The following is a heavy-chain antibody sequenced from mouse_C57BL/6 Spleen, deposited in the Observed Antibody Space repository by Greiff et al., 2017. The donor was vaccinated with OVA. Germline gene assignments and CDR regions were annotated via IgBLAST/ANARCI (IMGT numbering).Heavy chain of an antibody. CDR1: GYTFTSYW. D-gene: IGHD3-2*02. V-gene: IGHV1-50*01. CDR2: IDPSDSYT. Sequence: QVQLQQPGAELVKPGASVKLSCKASGYTFTSYWMQWVKQRPGQGLEWIGEIDPSDSYTNYNQKFKGKATLTVDTSSSTAYMQLSSLTSEDSAVYYGARQTAQAPYFDYWGQGTTLTVSS. J-gene: IGHJ2*01. CDR3: ARQTAQAPYFDY.